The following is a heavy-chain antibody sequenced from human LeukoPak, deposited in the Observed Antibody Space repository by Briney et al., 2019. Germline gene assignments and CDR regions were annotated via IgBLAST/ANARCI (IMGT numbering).Heavy chain of an antibody. J-gene: IGHJ6*02. CDR1: GFTFSSYG. CDR2: ISYDGSNK. V-gene: IGHV3-30*18. D-gene: IGHD3-22*01. CDR3: AKDTYYYDSSGPYGMDV. Sequence: RPGGSLRLSCAASGFTFSSYGMHWVRQAPGKGLEWVAVISYDGSNKYYADSVKGRFTISRDNSKNTLCLQMNSLRAEDTAVYYCAKDTYYYDSSGPYGMDVWGQGTTVTVSS.